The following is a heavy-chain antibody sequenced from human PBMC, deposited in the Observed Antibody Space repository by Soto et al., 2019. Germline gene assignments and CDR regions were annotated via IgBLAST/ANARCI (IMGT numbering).Heavy chain of an antibody. J-gene: IGHJ6*02. V-gene: IGHV4-59*01. Sequence: SETLSLTCTVSGGSITSSYWSWIRRPPGKGLEWIAYIYDTGISGYTPSTSYNPSLKSRATMSVDASKSQLYLKLTSVTAADTAVYYCARGDDAFFYYGLDVWGQGITVTVSS. CDR3: ARGDDAFFYYGLDV. CDR1: GGSITSSY. D-gene: IGHD1-1*01. CDR2: IYDTGISGYTPST.